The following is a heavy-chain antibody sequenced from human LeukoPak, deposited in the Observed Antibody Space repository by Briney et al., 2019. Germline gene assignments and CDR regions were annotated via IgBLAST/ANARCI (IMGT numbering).Heavy chain of an antibody. Sequence: GASVKVSCKASGYTFSSYAMNWVRQAPGQGLEWMGWINPNSGGTNYAQKFQGRVTMTRDTSISTAYMELSRLRSDDTAVYYCAIEEMLVVRGVIITNYYYYYMDVWGKGTTVTISS. CDR1: GYTFSSYA. CDR3: AIEEMLVVRGVIITNYYYYYMDV. D-gene: IGHD3-10*01. V-gene: IGHV1-2*02. CDR2: INPNSGGT. J-gene: IGHJ6*03.